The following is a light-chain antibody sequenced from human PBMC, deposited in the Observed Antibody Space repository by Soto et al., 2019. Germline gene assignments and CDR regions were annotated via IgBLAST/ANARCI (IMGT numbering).Light chain of an antibody. CDR3: QQYSRSPPIT. Sequence: EIVLTQSPGTLSLSPGESATLSCRASQSLSSYFLAWYQQKPGQAPRLLIYGASYRATGIPERFSGSGSGTDFTLTISRLEPEDFAVYYCQQYSRSPPITFGQGTRLDIK. V-gene: IGKV3-20*01. CDR2: GAS. J-gene: IGKJ5*01. CDR1: QSLSSYF.